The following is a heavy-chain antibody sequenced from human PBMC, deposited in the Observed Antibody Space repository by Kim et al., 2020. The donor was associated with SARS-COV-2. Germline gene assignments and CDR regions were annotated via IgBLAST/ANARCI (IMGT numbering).Heavy chain of an antibody. CDR2: ISSSGSTI. V-gene: IGHV3-48*03. CDR3: ARDGVVVVAGGMDV. D-gene: IGHD2-15*01. Sequence: GGSLRLSCAASGFTFSSYEMNWVRQAPGKGLEWVSYISSSGSTIYYADSVKGRFTISRDNAKNSLYLQMNSLRAEDTAVYYCARDGVVVVAGGMDVWGQGTTVTVSS. J-gene: IGHJ6*02. CDR1: GFTFSSYE.